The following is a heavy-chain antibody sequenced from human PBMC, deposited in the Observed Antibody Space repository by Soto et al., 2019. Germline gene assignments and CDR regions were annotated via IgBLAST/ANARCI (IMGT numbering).Heavy chain of an antibody. CDR1: DDSFRGAEYY. CDR2: TYYNGDT. CDR3: ARGPAYIDGWRTFDP. J-gene: IGHJ5*02. Sequence: SETLSLTCTVSDDSFRGAEYYWSWIRQPLGKGPEWIGYTYYNGDTKYNPALRSRVTMSEDTSKNQFSLRLSSVTAADTTVYFCARGPAYIDGWRTFDPWGRGILVTVSS. V-gene: IGHV4-61*08. D-gene: IGHD6-19*01.